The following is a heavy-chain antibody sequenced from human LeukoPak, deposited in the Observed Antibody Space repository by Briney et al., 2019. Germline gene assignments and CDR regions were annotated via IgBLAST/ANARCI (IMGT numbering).Heavy chain of an antibody. J-gene: IGHJ4*02. V-gene: IGHV3-23*01. CDR1: GFTFSSYA. Sequence: TGGSLRLSCAASGFTFSSYAMSWVRQAPGKGLEWVSVISGSGGNTYYADSVKGRLTISRDNSKNTLYLQMNSLRAEDTAVYYCAKGGGKYIVVTIRLGFAYWGQGTLVTVSS. CDR3: AKGGGKYIVVTIRLGFAY. D-gene: IGHD5-12*01. CDR2: ISGSGGNT.